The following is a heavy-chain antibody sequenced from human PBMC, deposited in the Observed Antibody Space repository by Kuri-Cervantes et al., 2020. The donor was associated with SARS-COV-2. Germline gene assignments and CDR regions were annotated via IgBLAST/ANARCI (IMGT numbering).Heavy chain of an antibody. J-gene: IGHJ6*03. D-gene: IGHD1-14*01. CDR1: GFTFSSYS. Sequence: GGSLRLSCAASGFTFSSYSMNWVRQAPGKGLEWVSSMSSSSSYIYYADSVKGRFTISRDNAENSLYLQMNSLRAEDTAVYYWASLGSDDNLCYYYYMDVWGKGTTVTVSS. V-gene: IGHV3-21*01. CDR3: ASLGSDDNLCYYYYMDV. CDR2: MSSSSSYI.